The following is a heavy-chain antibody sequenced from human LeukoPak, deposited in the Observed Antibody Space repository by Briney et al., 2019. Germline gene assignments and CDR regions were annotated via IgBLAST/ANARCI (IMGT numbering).Heavy chain of an antibody. V-gene: IGHV3-48*02. J-gene: IGHJ4*02. CDR2: ISSSSTI. CDR3: ARGGTSSSLAY. CDR1: GFTFSSYS. Sequence: GGSLRLSCAASGFTFSSYSINWVRQAPGKGLEWVSYISSSSTISYADSVKGRFTISRDNANNSLYLQMDSLRDEDTAVYYCARGGTSSSLAYWGQGTLVTVSS. D-gene: IGHD4-23*01.